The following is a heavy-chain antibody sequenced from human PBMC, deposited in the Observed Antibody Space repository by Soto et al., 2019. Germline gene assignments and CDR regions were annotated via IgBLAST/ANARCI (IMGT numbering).Heavy chain of an antibody. CDR1: GASLSGYY. CDR2: INHSGRI. V-gene: IGHV4-34*01. CDR3: ARASYDTLTGYYPF. J-gene: IGHJ4*02. D-gene: IGHD3-9*01. Sequence: QVQLQQWGAGLLKPSETLSLTCAVSGASLSGYYWSWIRQPPGKGLEWIGEINHSGRINYNPSLKSRVTISLDTSNNQFSLKLSSVTAADTALFYCARASYDTLTGYYPFWGQGTLVTVSS.